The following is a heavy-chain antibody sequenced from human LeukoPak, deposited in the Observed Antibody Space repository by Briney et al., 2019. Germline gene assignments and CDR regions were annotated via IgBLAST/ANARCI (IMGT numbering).Heavy chain of an antibody. D-gene: IGHD3-3*01. Sequence: ASVKVSCKASGYTFTGYDINWVRQATGQGLEWMGWMNPNSGNTGYAQKFQGRVTMTRNTSIRTAYMELSSLRSEDTAVYYCARDWNTISYMDVWGKGTTVTVSS. V-gene: IGHV1-8*02. CDR1: GYTFTGYD. CDR2: MNPNSGNT. J-gene: IGHJ6*03. CDR3: ARDWNTISYMDV.